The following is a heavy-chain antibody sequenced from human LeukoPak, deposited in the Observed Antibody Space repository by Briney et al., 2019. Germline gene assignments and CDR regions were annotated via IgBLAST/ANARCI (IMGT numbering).Heavy chain of an antibody. CDR3: AREYGSSHGFDP. Sequence: PSGTLSLTCAVSGVSITSSNWWTWVRQPPGKGLEWIGEIYYSGSTNYNPSLKSRVTISMDKSKNQFSLELTSVTAADTAVYYCAREYGSSHGFDPWGQGTLVTVSS. J-gene: IGHJ5*02. CDR1: GVSITSSNW. D-gene: IGHD6-13*01. CDR2: IYYSGST. V-gene: IGHV4-4*02.